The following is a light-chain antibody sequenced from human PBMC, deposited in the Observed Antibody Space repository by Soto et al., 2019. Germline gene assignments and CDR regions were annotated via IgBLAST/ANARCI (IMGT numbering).Light chain of an antibody. CDR1: QSVLYSSNNKNY. V-gene: IGKV4-1*01. Sequence: DIVMTRSPDSLAVSLGERATINCKSSQSVLYSSNNKNYLAWYQQKPGQPPKLLIYWASTRESGVPDRFSGSGSETDFTLTISCLQAEDVAVYYCQQYYSIPWTFGQGTKVEIE. CDR2: WAS. CDR3: QQYYSIPWT. J-gene: IGKJ1*01.